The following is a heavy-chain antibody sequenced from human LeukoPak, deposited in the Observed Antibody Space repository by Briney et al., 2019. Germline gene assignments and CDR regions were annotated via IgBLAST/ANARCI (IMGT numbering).Heavy chain of an antibody. Sequence: GGSLRLSCVASGFTFSAYSMNWVRQAPGRGLEWLSYISSGSRTIYYADSVKGRFTIFRDNAQNSLFFQMNSLRVDDTAVYYCARESITEDRDFDYWGQGTLITVSS. J-gene: IGHJ4*02. D-gene: IGHD7-27*01. CDR3: ARESITEDRDFDY. CDR1: GFTFSAYS. V-gene: IGHV3-48*01. CDR2: ISSGSRTI.